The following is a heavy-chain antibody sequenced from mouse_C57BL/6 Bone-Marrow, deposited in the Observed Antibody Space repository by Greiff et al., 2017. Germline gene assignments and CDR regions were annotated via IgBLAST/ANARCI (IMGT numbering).Heavy chain of an antibody. Sequence: EVHLVESEGGLVQPGRSMKLSCTASGFTFSDYYMAWVRQVPEKGLEWVANINYDGSSTYYLDSLKSRFIISRDNAKNILDLQMRSLKSEDTATQYCARDGAKDNWGQGTSVTVSS. CDR1: GFTFSDYY. CDR3: ARDGAKDN. CDR2: INYDGSST. V-gene: IGHV5-16*01. J-gene: IGHJ4*01.